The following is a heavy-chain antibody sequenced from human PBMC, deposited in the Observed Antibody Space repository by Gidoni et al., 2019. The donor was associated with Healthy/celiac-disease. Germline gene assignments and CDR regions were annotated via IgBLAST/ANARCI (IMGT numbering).Heavy chain of an antibody. J-gene: IGHJ6*02. CDR2: IIPIFGTA. Sequence: QVQLVQSGAEVKKPGSSVKVSCKASGGTFRSYAISWVRQAPGQGLEWMGGIIPIFGTANYAQKFQGRVTITADESTSTAYMELSSLRSEDTAVYYCATIGATPYYYYYYGMDVWGQGTTVTVSS. V-gene: IGHV1-69*01. CDR3: ATIGATPYYYYYYGMDV. D-gene: IGHD1-26*01. CDR1: GGTFRSYA.